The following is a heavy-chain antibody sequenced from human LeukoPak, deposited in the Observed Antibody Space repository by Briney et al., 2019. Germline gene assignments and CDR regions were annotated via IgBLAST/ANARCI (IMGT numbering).Heavy chain of an antibody. CDR2: ISGSGGST. V-gene: IGHV3-23*01. CDR3: AKVYSSGWYDGDAFDI. CDR1: GFTFSSYA. J-gene: IGHJ3*02. D-gene: IGHD6-19*01. Sequence: PGGSLRLSCAASGFTFSSYAMSWVRQAPGKGLEWVSAISGSGGSTYYADSVKGRFTTSRHNSKTTLHLKMNSLRAEDTAVYYCAKVYSSGWYDGDAFDIWGQGTMVTVSS.